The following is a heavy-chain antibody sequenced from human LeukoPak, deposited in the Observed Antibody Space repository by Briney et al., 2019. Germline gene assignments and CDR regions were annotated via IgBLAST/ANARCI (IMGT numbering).Heavy chain of an antibody. D-gene: IGHD2-15*01. CDR1: GGTFSSYA. V-gene: IGHV1-69*06. Sequence: ASVKVSCKASGGTFSSYAISWVRQAPGQGLEWMGGIIPIFGTANYAQKLQGRVTITADKSTSTAYMELSSLRSEDTAVYYCARDCSGGSCYNVWGQGTLVTVSS. CDR3: ARDCSGGSCYNV. J-gene: IGHJ4*02. CDR2: IIPIFGTA.